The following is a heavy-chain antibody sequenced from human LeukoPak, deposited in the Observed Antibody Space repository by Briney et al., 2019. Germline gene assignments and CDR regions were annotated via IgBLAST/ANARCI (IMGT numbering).Heavy chain of an antibody. D-gene: IGHD3-3*01. CDR1: GGSTSSYY. J-gene: IGHJ4*02. Sequence: SETLSLTCTVSGGSTSSYYWSWIRQPPGKGLEWIGYIYYSGSTNYNPSLKSRVTISVDTSKNQFSLKLSSVTAADTAVYYCARATKGLDYDFWSGYYMAYFDYWGQGTLVTVSS. CDR3: ARATKGLDYDFWSGYYMAYFDY. V-gene: IGHV4-59*01. CDR2: IYYSGST.